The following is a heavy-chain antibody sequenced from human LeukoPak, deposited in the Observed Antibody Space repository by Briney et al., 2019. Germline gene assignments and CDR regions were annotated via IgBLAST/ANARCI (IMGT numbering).Heavy chain of an antibody. J-gene: IGHJ6*03. CDR3: ARTTEAHSWRTRYYDYYMDV. CDR1: GYSISSGYY. CDR2: VYHSGST. D-gene: IGHD6-13*01. Sequence: SETLSLTCTVSGYSISSGYYWGWIRQPPGKGLEWIGSVYHSGSTYYNPSLKSRVTISVDTSKNQFSLRLSSVTAADTAVYYCARTTEAHSWRTRYYDYYMDVWGKGTTVTVSS. V-gene: IGHV4-38-2*02.